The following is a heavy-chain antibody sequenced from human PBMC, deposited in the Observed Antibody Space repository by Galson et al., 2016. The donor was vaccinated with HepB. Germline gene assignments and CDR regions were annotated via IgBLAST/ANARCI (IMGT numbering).Heavy chain of an antibody. V-gene: IGHV3-30*03. CDR1: GFSFSNSG. CDR2: ISYDGSKK. Sequence: SLRLSCAASGFSFSNSGMSWVRQAPGKGLEWVAVISYDGSKKYYADSVKGRFTISRDNSKNTLYLQMNGLRAEDAAVYYCATDRVYASSWWGEIDYWGQGTLLTVSS. J-gene: IGHJ4*02. CDR3: ATDRVYASSWWGEIDY. D-gene: IGHD6-13*01.